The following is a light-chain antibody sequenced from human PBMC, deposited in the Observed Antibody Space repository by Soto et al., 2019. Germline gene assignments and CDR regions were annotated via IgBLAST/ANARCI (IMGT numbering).Light chain of an antibody. CDR1: SSDVGGYTY. CDR3: SSYTSGSTRV. V-gene: IGLV2-14*01. Sequence: QSALTQPASVSGSPGQSITISCTGTSSDVGGYTYVSWYQQHPGKAPKLMIYDVTNRPAGVSNRFSGSKSGNTASLTISGLQAEDEADYYCSSYTSGSTRVFGGGTKLTVL. CDR2: DVT. J-gene: IGLJ2*01.